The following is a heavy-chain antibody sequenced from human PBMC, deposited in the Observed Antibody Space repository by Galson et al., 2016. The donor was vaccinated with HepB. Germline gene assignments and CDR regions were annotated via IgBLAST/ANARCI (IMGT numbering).Heavy chain of an antibody. CDR3: AKDSGAYYYDSSGYRRNAFDI. J-gene: IGHJ3*02. V-gene: IGHV3-9*01. CDR1: GFTLDHYA. Sequence: SLRLSCAASGFTLDHYAMHWVRQAPGKGLEWVSGISWNSGSIGYADSVKGRFTISRDNAKNSLYLQMNSLRAGDTALYYCAKDSGAYYYDSSGYRRNAFDIWGQGTMVTGSS. CDR2: ISWNSGSI. D-gene: IGHD3-22*01.